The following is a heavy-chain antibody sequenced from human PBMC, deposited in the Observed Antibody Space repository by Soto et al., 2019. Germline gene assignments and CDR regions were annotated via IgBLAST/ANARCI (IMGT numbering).Heavy chain of an antibody. J-gene: IGHJ5*02. V-gene: IGHV4-30-4*01. Sequence: ASETLSLTCTVSGGSISSGDYYWSWIRQPPGKGLEWIGYIYYSGSTYYNPSLKSRVTISVDTSKNQFSLKLSSVTAADTAVYYCARGRADYDFWSGTPWGQGTLVTVSS. CDR1: GGSISSGDYY. CDR3: ARGRADYDFWSGTP. D-gene: IGHD3-3*01. CDR2: IYYSGST.